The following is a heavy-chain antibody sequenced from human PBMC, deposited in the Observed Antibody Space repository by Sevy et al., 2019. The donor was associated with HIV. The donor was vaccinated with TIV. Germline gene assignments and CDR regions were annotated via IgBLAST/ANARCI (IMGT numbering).Heavy chain of an antibody. J-gene: IGHJ4*02. V-gene: IGHV3-33*01. CDR2: IRYDGSNK. D-gene: IGHD4-17*01. Sequence: GGSLRLSCAASGFTFSSSDMHWVRQAPGKGLEWVAVIRYDGSNKYYADSVKGRFTISRDNSKNTLYLQMNCLRAEDTAVYYCARIPYHYGDYPYYFDYWGQGTLVTVSS. CDR1: GFTFSSSD. CDR3: ARIPYHYGDYPYYFDY.